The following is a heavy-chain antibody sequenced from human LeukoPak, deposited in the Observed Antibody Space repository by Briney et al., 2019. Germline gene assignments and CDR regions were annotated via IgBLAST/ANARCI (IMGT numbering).Heavy chain of an antibody. CDR3: ARDYVGATTKALGY. CDR1: GYTFTSYY. CDR2: ITPSGGST. Sequence: GASVKVSCKASGYTFTSYYMHWVRQAPGQGLEWMGIITPSGGSTSYAQKFQGRVPMTRDTSTSTVYLELSSLRSEDTAVYYCARDYVGATTKALGYWGQGTLVTVSS. D-gene: IGHD1-26*01. V-gene: IGHV1-46*01. J-gene: IGHJ4*02.